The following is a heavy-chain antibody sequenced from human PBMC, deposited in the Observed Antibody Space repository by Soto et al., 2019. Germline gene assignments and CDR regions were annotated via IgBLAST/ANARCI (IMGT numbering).Heavy chain of an antibody. V-gene: IGHV4-59*01. CDR1: GGSIRSYY. CDR2: IYYSGST. J-gene: IGHJ5*02. CDR3: ARGGANWFDP. D-gene: IGHD1-26*01. Sequence: SETLSLTCTVSGGSIRSYYWSWIRQPPGKGLEWIGYIYYSGSTNYNPSLKSRVTISVDTSKNQFSLKLSSVTAADTAVYYCARGGANWFDPWGQGTLVTVS.